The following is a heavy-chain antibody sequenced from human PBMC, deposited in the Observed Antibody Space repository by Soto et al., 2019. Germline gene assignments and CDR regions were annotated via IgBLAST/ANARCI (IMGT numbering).Heavy chain of an antibody. J-gene: IGHJ4*02. CDR3: AQYRSTCSFDY. CDR2: IYWDDDK. D-gene: IGHD6-13*01. V-gene: IGHV2-5*02. CDR1: GFSLSTSGMG. Sequence: QITLKESGPTLVKPTQTLTLTCTFSGFSLSTSGMGVGWIRQPPGKALEWLALIYWDDDKRYSPSLKSRLTTTKNTHKNQVFLTMPHTDPVDAATYYCAQYRSTCSFDYWGQGTLVTVSS.